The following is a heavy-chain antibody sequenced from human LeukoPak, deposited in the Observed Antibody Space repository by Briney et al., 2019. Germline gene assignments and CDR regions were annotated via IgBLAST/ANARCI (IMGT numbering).Heavy chain of an antibody. V-gene: IGHV4-34*01. Sequence: SETLSLTCAVYGGSFSGYYWSWTRQPPGKGLEWIGEINHSGSTNYNPSLKSRVTISVDTSKNQFSLKLSSVTAADTAVYYCARGRPKTGATTYYYYGMDVWGQGTTVTVSS. D-gene: IGHD1-26*01. CDR2: INHSGST. CDR1: GGSFSGYY. J-gene: IGHJ6*02. CDR3: ARGRPKTGATTYYYYGMDV.